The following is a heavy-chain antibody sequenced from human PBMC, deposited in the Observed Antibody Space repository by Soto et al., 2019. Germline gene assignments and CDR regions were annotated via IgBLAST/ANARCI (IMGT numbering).Heavy chain of an antibody. CDR1: GYTFTSYA. CDR3: ASIVVVPAAITPLDYYYGMDV. D-gene: IGHD2-2*02. V-gene: IGHV1-3*01. J-gene: IGHJ6*02. CDR2: INAGNGNT. Sequence: ASVKVSCKASGYTFTSYAMHWVRRAPGQRLEWMGWINAGNGNTKYSQKFQGRVTSTRDTSASTAYMELSSLRSEDTAVYYCASIVVVPAAITPLDYYYGMDVWGQGTTVTVSS.